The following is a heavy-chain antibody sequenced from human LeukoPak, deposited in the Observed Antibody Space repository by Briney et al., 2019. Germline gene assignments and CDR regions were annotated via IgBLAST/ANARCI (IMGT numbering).Heavy chain of an antibody. Sequence: GGSLRLSCAASGITFSEAWMSWIRQAPGKGLEWVGRIKSKSSGETKDYAAPVKGRFTISRDDSKTTLFLQMNSLKTEDTAVYYCVTDLGSGWYGTGASDLWGQGTMVTVSS. V-gene: IGHV3-15*01. CDR1: GITFSEAW. J-gene: IGHJ3*01. D-gene: IGHD6-19*01. CDR2: IKSKSSGETK. CDR3: VTDLGSGWYGTGASDL.